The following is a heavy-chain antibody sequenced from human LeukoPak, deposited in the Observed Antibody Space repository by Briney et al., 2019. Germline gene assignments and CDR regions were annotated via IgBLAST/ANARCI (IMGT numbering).Heavy chain of an antibody. CDR1: GFTFSSYA. Sequence: GGSLRLSCAASGFTFSSYAMHWVRQAPGKGLEWVAVISYDGSNKYYADSVKGRFTISRDNSKNTLYLQMGSLRAEDMAVYYCARAPPYDFWSGCFFDYWGQGTLVTVSS. CDR2: ISYDGSNK. D-gene: IGHD3-3*01. CDR3: ARAPPYDFWSGCFFDY. V-gene: IGHV3-30*14. J-gene: IGHJ4*02.